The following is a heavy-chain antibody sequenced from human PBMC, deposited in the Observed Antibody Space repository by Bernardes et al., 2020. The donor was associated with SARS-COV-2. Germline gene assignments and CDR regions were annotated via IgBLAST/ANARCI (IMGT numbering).Heavy chain of an antibody. V-gene: IGHV4-39*01. CDR1: GGSISSSSYY. Sequence: SETLSLTCTVSGGSISSSSYYWGWIRQPPGKGLEWIGSIYYSGSTYYNPSLKSRVTISVDTSKNQFSLKLSSVTAADTAVYYCARHGNTRTYGPGRYYYYGMDVWGQGTTVTVSS. CDR2: IYYSGST. D-gene: IGHD3-10*01. J-gene: IGHJ6*02. CDR3: ARHGNTRTYGPGRYYYYGMDV.